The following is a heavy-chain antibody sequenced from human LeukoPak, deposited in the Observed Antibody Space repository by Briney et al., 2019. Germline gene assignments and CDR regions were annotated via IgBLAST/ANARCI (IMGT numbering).Heavy chain of an antibody. CDR3: ARGAEYCSSTSCYDAFDI. CDR1: GGSISSGSYY. CDR2: IYTSGST. V-gene: IGHV4-61*02. D-gene: IGHD2-2*01. J-gene: IGHJ3*02. Sequence: SETLSLTCTVSGGSISSGSYYWSWIRQPAGKGLEWIGRIYTSGSTNYNPSLKSRVTISVDTSKNQFSLKLSSVTAADTAVYYCARGAEYCSSTSCYDAFDIWGQGTMVTVSS.